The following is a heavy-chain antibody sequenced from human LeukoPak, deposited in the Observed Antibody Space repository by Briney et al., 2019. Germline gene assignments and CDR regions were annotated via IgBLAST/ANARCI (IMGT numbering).Heavy chain of an antibody. CDR1: GYTLAELS. Sequence: ASVMVSCKVSGYTLAELSMHWVRQAPGKGLEWMGGYDPEDGEMVYAQKFQGRVTMTEDTSTDTAYMEVSSLRSDDSAIYYCATADYGRTFYYYDGMDVWGQGTTVSVSS. V-gene: IGHV1-24*01. J-gene: IGHJ6*02. CDR2: YDPEDGEM. D-gene: IGHD3-16*01. CDR3: ATADYGRTFYYYDGMDV.